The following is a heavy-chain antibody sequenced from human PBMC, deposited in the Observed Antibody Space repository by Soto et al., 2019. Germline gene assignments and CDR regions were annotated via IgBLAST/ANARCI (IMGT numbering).Heavy chain of an antibody. D-gene: IGHD2-21*02. CDR1: GGSISSSSYY. Sequence: SETLSLTCTVSGGSISSSSYYWGWIRQPPGKGLEWIGSIYYSGSTYYNPSLKGRVTISVDTSKNQFSLKLSSVTAADTAVYSWGGWWGGDGWGGVVGYWGQGTLVTVSS. CDR3: GGWWGGDGWGGVVGY. V-gene: IGHV4-39*01. J-gene: IGHJ4*02. CDR2: IYYSGST.